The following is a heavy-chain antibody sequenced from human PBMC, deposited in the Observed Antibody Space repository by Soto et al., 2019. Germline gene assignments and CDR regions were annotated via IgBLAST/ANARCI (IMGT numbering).Heavy chain of an antibody. CDR1: GFTFSSYG. CDR3: AKPPDYNWNDY. V-gene: IGHV3-30*18. J-gene: IGHJ4*02. CDR2: ISYDGSNK. Sequence: GGSLRLSCAASGFTFSSYGMHWVRQAPGKGLEWVAVISYDGSNKYYADSVKGRFTISRDNSKNTLYLQMNSLRAEDTAVYYCAKPPDYNWNDYWGQGTLVTVSS. D-gene: IGHD1-20*01.